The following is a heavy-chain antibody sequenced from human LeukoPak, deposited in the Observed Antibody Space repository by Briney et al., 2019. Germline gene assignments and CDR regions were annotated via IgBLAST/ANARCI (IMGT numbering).Heavy chain of an antibody. V-gene: IGHV1-69*04. D-gene: IGHD4-17*01. Sequence: SVTVSCKASGGTFSSYAISWVRQAPGQGLEWMGRIIPILGIANYAQKFQGRVTITADKSTSTAYMELSSLRSEDTAVYYCARDLHAVTTLYFDYWGQGTLVTVSS. J-gene: IGHJ4*02. CDR2: IIPILGIA. CDR3: ARDLHAVTTLYFDY. CDR1: GGTFSSYA.